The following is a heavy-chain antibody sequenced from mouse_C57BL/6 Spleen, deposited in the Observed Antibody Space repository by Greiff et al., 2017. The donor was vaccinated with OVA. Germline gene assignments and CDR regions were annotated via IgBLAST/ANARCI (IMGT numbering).Heavy chain of an antibody. Sequence: VQLQQSGAELVRPGASVTLSCKASGYTFTDYEMHWVKQTPVHGLEWIGAIDPETGGTAYNQKFKGKAILTADKSSSTAYMELRSLTSEDSAVYYCTRSDYYSNYVESMDYWGQGTSVTVSS. CDR2: IDPETGGT. CDR3: TRSDYYSNYVESMDY. CDR1: GYTFTDYE. D-gene: IGHD2-5*01. J-gene: IGHJ4*01. V-gene: IGHV1-15*01.